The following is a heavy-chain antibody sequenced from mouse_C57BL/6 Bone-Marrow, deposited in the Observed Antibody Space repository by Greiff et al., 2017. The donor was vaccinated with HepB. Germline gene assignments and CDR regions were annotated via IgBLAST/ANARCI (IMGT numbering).Heavy chain of an antibody. CDR1: GFTFSSYG. CDR2: ISSGGSYT. CDR3: ARTPNYYGSSTGWYFDV. V-gene: IGHV5-6*01. Sequence: EVKLMESGGDLVKPGGSLKLSCAASGFTFSSYGMSWVRQTPDKRLEWVATISSGGSYTYYPDSVKGRFTISRDNAKNTLYLQMSSLKSEDTAMYYGARTPNYYGSSTGWYFDVWGTGTTVTVAS. J-gene: IGHJ1*03. D-gene: IGHD1-1*01.